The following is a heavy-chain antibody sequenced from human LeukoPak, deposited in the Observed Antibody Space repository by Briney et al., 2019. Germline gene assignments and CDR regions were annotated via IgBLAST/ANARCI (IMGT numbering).Heavy chain of an antibody. V-gene: IGHV3-30*18. CDR3: AKDGAEYYDSSGLY. Sequence: SGGSLRLSCAASGFTFSSYGMHWIRQAPGKGLEWVAVISYDGSNKYYADSVKGRFTISRDNSKNTLYLQMNSLRAEDTAVYYCAKDGAEYYDSSGLYWGQGTLVTVSS. D-gene: IGHD3-22*01. CDR2: ISYDGSNK. J-gene: IGHJ4*02. CDR1: GFTFSSYG.